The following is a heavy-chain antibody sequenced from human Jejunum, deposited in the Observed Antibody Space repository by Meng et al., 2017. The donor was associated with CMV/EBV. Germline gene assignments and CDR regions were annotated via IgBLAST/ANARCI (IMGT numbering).Heavy chain of an antibody. V-gene: IGHV3-21*01. CDR2: ISSNSRYI. CDR1: GFTFSSYN. Sequence: EVQLVDSGGGLVKPGGSLRLSCIGSGFTFSSYNMNWVRQAPGKGLEWVSSISSNSRYINYADSVKGRFTISRDNAKNSLYLHMNSLRVEDTAVYYCARDIDQWGQGTLGTVSS. CDR3: ARDIDQ. J-gene: IGHJ5*02.